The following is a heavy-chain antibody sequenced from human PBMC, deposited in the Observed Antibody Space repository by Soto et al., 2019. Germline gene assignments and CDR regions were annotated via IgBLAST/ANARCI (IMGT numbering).Heavy chain of an antibody. J-gene: IGHJ4*02. Sequence: PSETLSLTCTVSGASISSSYWSWIRQSPERGLEWIAYVYHTGATNYNPSLKSRVTISRDTSKGQFSLNLTSLTTADTAVYFCARGGNRYSNVASGVGGFDYWGQGSLVTVSS. D-gene: IGHD5-12*01. CDR1: GASISSSY. CDR3: ARGGNRYSNVASGVGGFDY. V-gene: IGHV4-59*01. CDR2: VYHTGAT.